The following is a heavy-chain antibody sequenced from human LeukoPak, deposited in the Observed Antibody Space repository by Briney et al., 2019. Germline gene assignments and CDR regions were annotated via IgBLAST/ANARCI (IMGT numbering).Heavy chain of an antibody. D-gene: IGHD1-1*01. V-gene: IGHV4-4*02. J-gene: IGHJ4*02. CDR1: GGSISSSNW. Sequence: PSGTLSLTCAVSGGSISSSNWWSWVRQPPGKGLVWIGEIYHSGSNNYNPSLKSRVTISVDKSKNQFSLRLRSVTAADTAVYYCARETVTTACFDFWGQGTLVTVSS. CDR2: IYHSGSN. CDR3: ARETVTTACFDF.